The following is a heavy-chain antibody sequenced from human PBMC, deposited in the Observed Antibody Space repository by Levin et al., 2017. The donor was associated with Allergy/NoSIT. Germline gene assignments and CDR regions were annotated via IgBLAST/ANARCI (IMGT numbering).Heavy chain of an antibody. CDR1: GFTFSNYW. V-gene: IGHV3-7*04. CDR3: ARDDRGYCGYES. CDR2: IKEDGSAK. Sequence: GGSLRLSCAASGFTFSNYWMTWVRQAPGKGLEWVGNIKEDGSAKYYVDSMKGRFTISRDNAKNSLYLQMNSLRAEDTAVYYCARDDRGYCGYESWGQGTLVTVSS. D-gene: IGHD5-12*01. J-gene: IGHJ5*02.